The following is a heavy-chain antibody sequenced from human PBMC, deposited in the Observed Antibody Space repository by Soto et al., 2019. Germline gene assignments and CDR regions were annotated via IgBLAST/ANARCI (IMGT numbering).Heavy chain of an antibody. CDR3: ARAPVGLDTISYFDY. CDR2: IYNGGST. D-gene: IGHD3-3*01. J-gene: IGHJ4*02. Sequence: SETLSLPCPVSGDSASSDSFEWASLLRPLGKGLEWIGYIYNGGSTYYRPSLESRMHMSLDATRNHYSLRLTSVTAADTAVYFCARAPVGLDTISYFDYWGQGKLVTVSS. CDR1: GDSASSDSFE. V-gene: IGHV4-30-4*01.